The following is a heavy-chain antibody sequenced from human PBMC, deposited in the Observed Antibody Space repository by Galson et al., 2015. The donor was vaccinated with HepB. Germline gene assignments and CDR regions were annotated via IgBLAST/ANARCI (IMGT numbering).Heavy chain of an antibody. V-gene: IGHV3-21*01. Sequence: SLRLSCAASGFTFNTYSMNWVRQAPGKGLEWVSSISGSSRYIYYADSVKGRFTISRDNAKNSLYLRMNSLRAEDTAVYYCAPTEGYGGSYDWGQGTLVTVSS. J-gene: IGHJ4*02. CDR1: GFTFNTYS. CDR2: ISGSSRYI. D-gene: IGHD3-16*01. CDR3: APTEGYGGSYD.